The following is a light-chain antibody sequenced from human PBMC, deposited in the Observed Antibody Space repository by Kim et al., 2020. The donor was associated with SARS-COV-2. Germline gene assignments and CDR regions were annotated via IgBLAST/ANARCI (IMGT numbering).Light chain of an antibody. CDR3: QQYYTYPWT. Sequence: ASTGERVTITCRASQGITRNLAWYQQKVGKAPELLMYDTSTLQSGDLSRFSGSGSGTDFTLTISYLQSEDSATYYCQQYYTYPWTFGQGTKVDIK. CDR1: QGITRN. V-gene: IGKV1-8*01. J-gene: IGKJ1*01. CDR2: DTS.